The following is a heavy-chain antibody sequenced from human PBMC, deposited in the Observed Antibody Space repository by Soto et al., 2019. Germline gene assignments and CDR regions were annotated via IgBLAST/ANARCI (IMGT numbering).Heavy chain of an antibody. J-gene: IGHJ4*02. CDR1: GFTFRNYG. V-gene: IGHV3-33*01. CDR3: ARYNSGHSDY. CDR2: IWFDGSEI. Sequence: QVYLVQSGGGVVQPGRSLRLSCAASGFTFRNYGMHWVRQAPGRGLEWVAVIWFDGSEIYYADSVKGRFTISRDNSNSPLFLQMDYLRAEDTAMYYCARYNSGHSDYWGQGTPVTVSS. D-gene: IGHD1-26*01.